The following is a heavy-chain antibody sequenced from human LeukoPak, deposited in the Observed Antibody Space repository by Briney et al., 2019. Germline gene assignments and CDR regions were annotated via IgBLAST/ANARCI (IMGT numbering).Heavy chain of an antibody. CDR2: INTNTGNP. CDR1: GYTFTSYY. D-gene: IGHD4-17*01. CDR3: AREVGPNDYGDYAPAPDY. Sequence: ASVKVSCKASGYTFTSYYMHWVRQAPGQGLEWMGWINTNTGNPTYAQGFTGRFVFSLDTSVSTAYLQISSLKAEDTAVYYCAREVGPNDYGDYAPAPDYWGQGTLVTVSS. V-gene: IGHV7-4-1*02. J-gene: IGHJ4*02.